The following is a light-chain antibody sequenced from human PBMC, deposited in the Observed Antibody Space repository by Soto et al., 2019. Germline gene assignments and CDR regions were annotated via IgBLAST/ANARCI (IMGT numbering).Light chain of an antibody. CDR3: QQYGRYRT. CDR2: KAS. V-gene: IGKV1-5*03. CDR1: QSTSTW. J-gene: IGKJ1*01. Sequence: DIQMTQSPSTLSASVGDRVTTTCRASQSTSTWLAWYQHKPGKAPNLLIYKASSLESGVPSRFSGSGSGTEFTLTISSLQPYDVATYYCQQYGRYRTFGQGTKVEIK.